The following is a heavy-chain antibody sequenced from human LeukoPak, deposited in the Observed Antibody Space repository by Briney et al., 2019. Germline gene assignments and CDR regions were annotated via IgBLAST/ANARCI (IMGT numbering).Heavy chain of an antibody. CDR1: GYTFTRYW. CDR2: IYPGDSDT. J-gene: IGHJ3*02. Sequence: GESLKISCKGSGYTFTRYWIGWVRQMPGKGLEWLGIIYPGDSDTRYSPSFQGQVTISADKSISTAYLQLSSLKASDTAMFYCARHGSRGYSAVFDIWGQGTMVTVSS. V-gene: IGHV5-51*01. CDR3: ARHGSRGYSAVFDI. D-gene: IGHD5-12*01.